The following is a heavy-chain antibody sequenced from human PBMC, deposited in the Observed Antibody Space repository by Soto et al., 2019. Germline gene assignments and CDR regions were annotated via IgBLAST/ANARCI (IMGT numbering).Heavy chain of an antibody. J-gene: IGHJ5*02. D-gene: IGHD6-13*01. V-gene: IGHV3-48*02. Sequence: EVQLVESGGGLVQPGGSLRLSCTASGFTFSRYTMNWVRQAPGKGLEWISYISSSSNTIYYADSVKGRFSISRDNAENSLYLQMNSLRDEDTAVYFCVRGAITPAGPNWFDPWGQGTLVTVSS. CDR2: ISSSSNTI. CDR1: GFTFSRYT. CDR3: VRGAITPAGPNWFDP.